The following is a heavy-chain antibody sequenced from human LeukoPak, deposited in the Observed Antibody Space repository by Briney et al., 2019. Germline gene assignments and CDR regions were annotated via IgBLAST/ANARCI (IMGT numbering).Heavy chain of an antibody. J-gene: IGHJ4*02. CDR1: GFTVSSNY. V-gene: IGHV3-66*01. Sequence: GGSLRLSCAASGFTVSSNYMSWVRQAPGKGLEWVSVIYSGGSTYYADSVKGRFTISRDNSKNTLYLQMNSLRAEDTAVYYCARAPRGCSGGSCYNYWGQGTLVTVS. CDR3: ARAPRGCSGGSCYNY. CDR2: IYSGGST. D-gene: IGHD2-15*01.